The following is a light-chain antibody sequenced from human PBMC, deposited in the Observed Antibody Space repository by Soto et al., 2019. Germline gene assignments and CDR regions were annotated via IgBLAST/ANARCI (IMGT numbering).Light chain of an antibody. CDR2: ATF. J-gene: IGKJ3*01. V-gene: IGKV1-39*01. CDR3: HQTYDTLFS. Sequence: DISLTQSPSSLSASVGDSVTITCRASQTISRYLNWYQQRPGKAPSLLIYATFNLQTGVPSRFSGSGSGTDFTLSITGLQPEDFATYYCHQTYDTLFSFGPGTTLDLK. CDR1: QTISRY.